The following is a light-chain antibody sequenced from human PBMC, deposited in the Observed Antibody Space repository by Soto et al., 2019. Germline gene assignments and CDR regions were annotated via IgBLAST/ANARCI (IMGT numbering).Light chain of an antibody. CDR2: SNS. V-gene: IGLV1-44*01. J-gene: IGLJ2*01. Sequence: QPVLTQPPSASGTPGQRVTISCSGSSSNIGGNTVNWYQKVPGAAPKLIIFSNSQRPSGVPDRYSGSKSGTSASQAIGGLQSEDEADYYCSTWDDSLNGPLFGGGTKVTVL. CDR3: STWDDSLNGPL. CDR1: SSNIGGNT.